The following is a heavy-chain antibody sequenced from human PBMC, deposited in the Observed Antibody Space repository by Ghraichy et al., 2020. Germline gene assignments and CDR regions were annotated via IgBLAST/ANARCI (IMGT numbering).Heavy chain of an antibody. CDR3: ARGAGTVTKHPYYYYGMDV. CDR2: INHSGST. CDR1: GGSFSGYY. J-gene: IGHJ6*02. V-gene: IGHV4-34*01. Sequence: SETLSLTCAVYGGSFSGYYWSWIRQPPGKGLEWIGEINHSGSTNYNPSLKSRVTISVDTSKNQFSLKLSSVTAADTAVYYCARGAGTVTKHPYYYYGMDVWGQGTTVTVSS. D-gene: IGHD4-17*01.